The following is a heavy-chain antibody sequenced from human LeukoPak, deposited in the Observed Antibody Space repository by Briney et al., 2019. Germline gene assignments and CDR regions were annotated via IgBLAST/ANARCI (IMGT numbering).Heavy chain of an antibody. V-gene: IGHV1-46*04. J-gene: IGHJ5*01. D-gene: IGHD3-10*01. CDR3: ARDRGIRGTNWFDS. CDR2: INPGAGST. CDR1: GYTFTNYY. Sequence: ASVKVSCKASGYTFTNYYIHWVRQAPRQGLEWMGIINPGAGSTTYAQKLQGRVSMTWDTSTSTVYMQLSSLRSEDTAVYYCARDRGIRGTNWFDSWGQGTLVFVSS.